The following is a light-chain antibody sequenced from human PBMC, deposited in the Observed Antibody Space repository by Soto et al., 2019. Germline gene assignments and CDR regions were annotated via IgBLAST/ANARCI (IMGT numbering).Light chain of an antibody. J-gene: IGKJ4*01. V-gene: IGKV3-15*01. Sequence: EIVMTQSPATLSVSPGERATLSCRARQSVSSNLAWSQQKPGQAPRLLIYGASTRATGIPARFSGSGSGTEFNLTISSLQSEDFAVYYCQQYNNWPLTFGGGTKVEIK. CDR3: QQYNNWPLT. CDR1: QSVSSN. CDR2: GAS.